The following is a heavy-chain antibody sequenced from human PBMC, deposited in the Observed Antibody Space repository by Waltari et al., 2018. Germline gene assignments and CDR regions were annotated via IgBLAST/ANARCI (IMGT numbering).Heavy chain of an antibody. CDR1: GGSISSSSYY. Sequence: QLQLQESGPGLGKPSETLSLTCPVSGGSISSSSYYWGWIRQPPGKGLEWIGSIYYSGSTYYNPSLKSRVTISVDTSKNQFSLKLSSVTAADTAVYYCARHQYYYDSSGYPSWGQGTLVTVSS. V-gene: IGHV4-39*07. J-gene: IGHJ4*02. CDR3: ARHQYYYDSSGYPS. D-gene: IGHD3-22*01. CDR2: IYYSGST.